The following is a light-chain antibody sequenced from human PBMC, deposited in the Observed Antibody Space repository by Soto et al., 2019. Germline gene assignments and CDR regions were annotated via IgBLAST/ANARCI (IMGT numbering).Light chain of an antibody. Sequence: DIQMTQSPSTLSASVGDRVTITCRASQSASTFLAWYQQKPGQAPKLLIYDASTLQSGVPSRFSASGSGTEFALTISGLQPDDFAVYYCQQYSRYAGTFGQGTKVDIK. CDR3: QQYSRYAGT. CDR1: QSASTF. V-gene: IGKV1-5*01. CDR2: DAS. J-gene: IGKJ1*01.